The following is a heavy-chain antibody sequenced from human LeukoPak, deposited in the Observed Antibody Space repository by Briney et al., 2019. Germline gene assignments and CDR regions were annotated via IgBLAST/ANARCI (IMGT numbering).Heavy chain of an antibody. CDR2: ISGSGLNT. Sequence: PGGSLRLSCAASGFTFSNHALGWVRQAQGKGLEWVSVISGSGLNTYYTDSVKGRFTISRDNSRNTLSLQMISLRVEDTAVYYCVKDIGTVGASPFDSWGQGTLVSVSS. CDR3: VKDIGTVGASPFDS. J-gene: IGHJ4*02. CDR1: GFTFSNHA. V-gene: IGHV3-23*01. D-gene: IGHD1-26*01.